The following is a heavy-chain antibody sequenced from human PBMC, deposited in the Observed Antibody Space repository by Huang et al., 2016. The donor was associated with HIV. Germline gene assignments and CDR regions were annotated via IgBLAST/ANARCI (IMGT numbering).Heavy chain of an antibody. V-gene: IGHV3-23*01. D-gene: IGHD6-19*01. CDR2: IRGSGGST. CDR3: AKQSSGWYVSADAFDI. CDR1: GFTFSSYA. Sequence: EVQLLESGGGLVQPGGSLSLSCAASGFTFSSYAMSWVRQAPGKGLGWVAAIRGSGGSTYYADSVKGRFTISRDNSKNTLYLQMNSLRAEDTAVYYCAKQSSGWYVSADAFDIWGQGTMVTVSS. J-gene: IGHJ3*02.